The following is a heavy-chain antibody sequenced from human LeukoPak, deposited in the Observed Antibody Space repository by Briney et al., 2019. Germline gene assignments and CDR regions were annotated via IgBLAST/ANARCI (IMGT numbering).Heavy chain of an antibody. CDR1: GGSIVSYH. Sequence: SETLSLTCTVSGGSIVSYHWSWTRQPPGKGLEWIGYIHYSGFTNYNPSLKSRVTISVDTSKNQLSLKLSSVTAADTAVYYCSRREDSGTSGYYGLWGQGTLVTVSS. D-gene: IGHD3-22*01. CDR2: IHYSGFT. V-gene: IGHV4-59*08. J-gene: IGHJ4*02. CDR3: SRREDSGTSGYYGL.